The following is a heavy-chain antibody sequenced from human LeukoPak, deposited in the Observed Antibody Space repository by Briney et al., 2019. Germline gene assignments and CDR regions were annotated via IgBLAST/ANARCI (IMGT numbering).Heavy chain of an antibody. CDR1: GFTFDDYA. D-gene: IGHD1/OR15-1a*01. CDR3: AKDRGWNTFDY. V-gene: IGHV3-9*01. CDR2: ISWNSGSI. J-gene: IGHJ4*02. Sequence: GGSLRLSCAASGFTFDDYAMHWVRQAPGKGLEWVSGISWNSGSIGYADSVKGRLTISRDNAKSSLFLQMNSLRVEDTAVYYCAKDRGWNTFDYWGQGTLVTVSS.